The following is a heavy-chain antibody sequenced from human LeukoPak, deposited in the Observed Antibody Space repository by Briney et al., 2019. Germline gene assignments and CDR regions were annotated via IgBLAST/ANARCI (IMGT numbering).Heavy chain of an antibody. CDR3: ARDASPMVRGVLTSYSYPMDL. J-gene: IGHJ6*04. D-gene: IGHD3-10*01. CDR1: GYTFTSYY. CDR2: INPSGGST. Sequence: ASVKVSCKASGYTFTSYYMHWVRQAPGQGLEWMGIINPSGGSTSYAQKFQGRVTMTRDTSTSTVYMELSSLRAEDTAVYYCARDASPMVRGVLTSYSYPMDLCGKGTPVTVSS. V-gene: IGHV1-46*01.